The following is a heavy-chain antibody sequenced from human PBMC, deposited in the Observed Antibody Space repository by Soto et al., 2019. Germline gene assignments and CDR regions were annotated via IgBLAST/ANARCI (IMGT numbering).Heavy chain of an antibody. CDR2: IYPGDSDT. CDR3: ARVRAYCSGGSCYFFYAFDI. D-gene: IGHD2-15*01. CDR1: GYSFTSYW. V-gene: IGHV5-51*01. Sequence: GESLKISCKGSGYSFTSYWIGWVRQMPGKGLEWMGIIYPGDSDTRYSPSFQGQVTISADKSISTAYLQWSSLKASDNAMYYCARVRAYCSGGSCYFFYAFDIWGQGKMVTVAS. J-gene: IGHJ3*02.